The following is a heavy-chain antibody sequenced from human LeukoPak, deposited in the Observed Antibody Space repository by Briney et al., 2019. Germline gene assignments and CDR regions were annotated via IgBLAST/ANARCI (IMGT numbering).Heavy chain of an antibody. CDR2: IYSGAST. CDR3: ARDSGLNAFDI. CDR1: QFTFSHYG. Sequence: GGSLTLSCVAPQFTFSHYGMHWVRQAPGKGLEWVAVIYSGASTVYADAVKGRFTLSRDNSQNALFLQMNSLKVADTAVYYCARDSGLNAFDIWGQGTMVTVSS. V-gene: IGHV3-NL1*01. J-gene: IGHJ3*02.